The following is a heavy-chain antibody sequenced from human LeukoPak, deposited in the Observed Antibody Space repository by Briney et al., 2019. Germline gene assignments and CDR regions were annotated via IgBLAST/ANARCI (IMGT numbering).Heavy chain of an antibody. J-gene: IGHJ6*02. V-gene: IGHV1-69*04. CDR2: IIPILGIA. CDR1: GYTLTELS. D-gene: IGHD3-9*01. CDR3: ARGNRITIPYGMDV. Sequence: ASVKVSCKVSGYTLTELSMHWVRQAPGQGLEWMGRIIPILGIANYAQKFQGRVTITADKSTSTAYMELSSLRSEDTAVYYCARGNRITIPYGMDVWGQGTTVTVSS.